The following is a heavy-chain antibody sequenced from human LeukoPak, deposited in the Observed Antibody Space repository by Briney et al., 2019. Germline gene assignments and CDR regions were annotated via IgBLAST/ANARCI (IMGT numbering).Heavy chain of an antibody. D-gene: IGHD2-8*01. CDR1: GGYVTRYY. V-gene: IGHV4-59*02. J-gene: IGHJ3*02. CDR3: ARMLYDAFDI. CDR2: IYYSGST. Sequence: PSETLSLTCTVSGGYVTRYYWSWIRQPPGKGLEWIGYIYYSGSTNYNPSLKSRVTISVDTSKNQLSLKLNSVTAADTAVYYCARMLYDAFDIWGQGTMVTVSS.